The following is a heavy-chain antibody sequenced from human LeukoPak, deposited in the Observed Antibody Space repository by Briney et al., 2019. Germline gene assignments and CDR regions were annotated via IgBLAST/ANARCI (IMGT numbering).Heavy chain of an antibody. CDR2: ISWDGGST. J-gene: IGHJ3*02. CDR3: AKDKGDTAMVHAFDI. D-gene: IGHD5-18*01. CDR1: GFTFDDYT. V-gene: IGHV3-43*01. Sequence: GGSLRLSCAASGFTFDDYTMHWVRQAPGKGLEWVSLISWDGGSTYYADSVKGRFTISRDNSKNSLYLQMNSLRTEDTALYYCAKDKGDTAMVHAFDIWGQGTMVTVSS.